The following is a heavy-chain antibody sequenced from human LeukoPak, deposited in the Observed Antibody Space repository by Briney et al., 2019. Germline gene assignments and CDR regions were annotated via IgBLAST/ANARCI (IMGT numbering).Heavy chain of an antibody. Sequence: SETLSLACTVPGGSISSYYWSWIRQPAGKGLEWIGSVFSSGGTNYNASLKSRLTVSVDTSKNQFSLKLTSVTAADTAVYYCARHWGGGSSGFDYWGQGTLVTVSS. V-gene: IGHV4-4*07. CDR3: ARHWGGGSSGFDY. CDR1: GGSISSYY. CDR2: VFSSGGT. D-gene: IGHD6-13*01. J-gene: IGHJ4*02.